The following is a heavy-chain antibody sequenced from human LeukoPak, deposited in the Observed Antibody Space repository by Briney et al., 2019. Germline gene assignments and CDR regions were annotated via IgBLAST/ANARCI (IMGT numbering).Heavy chain of an antibody. D-gene: IGHD4-17*01. V-gene: IGHV4-34*01. CDR2: INHSGST. Sequence: GSLRLSCAASGFTFSSYSMNWVRQAPGKGLEWIGEINHSGSTNYNPSLKSRVTISVDTSKNQFSLKLSSVTAADTAVYYCARLPRIVDWYGEVEWFDPWGQGTLVTVSS. CDR1: GFTFSSYS. CDR3: ARLPRIVDWYGEVEWFDP. J-gene: IGHJ5*02.